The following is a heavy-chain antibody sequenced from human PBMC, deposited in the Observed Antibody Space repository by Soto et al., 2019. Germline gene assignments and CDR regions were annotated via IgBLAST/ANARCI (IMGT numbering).Heavy chain of an antibody. CDR2: IFHSGST. J-gene: IGHJ4*02. D-gene: IGHD1-26*01. CDR3: ARVYSGSYSDS. V-gene: IGHV4-4*02. Sequence: QVQLQESGPGLVKPSGTLSLTCAVSGGSISSNNWWSWVRQPPRKGLEWIGEIFHSGSTYYSPSLKRRVTRSVDKSKKYFSLSLTSVPAADTAVYYCARVYSGSYSDSWGQGTLVTVSS. CDR1: GGSISSNNW.